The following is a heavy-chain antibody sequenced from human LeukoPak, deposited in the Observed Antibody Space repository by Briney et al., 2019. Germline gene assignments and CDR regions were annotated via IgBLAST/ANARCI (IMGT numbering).Heavy chain of an antibody. J-gene: IGHJ3*02. D-gene: IGHD2-15*01. CDR2: IYTSGST. CDR3: ASSYSYPFDAFDI. Sequence: SETLSLTCTVSGGSISSYYWRWIRQPAGKGLEWIGRIYTSGSTNYNPSLKSRVTMSVDTSKNQFSLKLSSVTAADTAVYYCASSYSYPFDAFDIWGQGTMVTVSS. CDR1: GGSISSYY. V-gene: IGHV4-4*07.